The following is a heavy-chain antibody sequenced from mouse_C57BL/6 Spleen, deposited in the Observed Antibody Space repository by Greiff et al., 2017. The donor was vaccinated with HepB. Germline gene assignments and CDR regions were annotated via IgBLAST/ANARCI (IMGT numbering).Heavy chain of an antibody. D-gene: IGHD2-1*01. CDR1: GYAFSSSW. CDR2: IYPGDGDT. Sequence: VQLQESGPELVKPGASVKISCKASGYAFSSSWMNWVKQRPGKGLEWIGRIYPGDGDTNYNGKFKGKATLTADKSSSTAYMQLSSLTSEDSAVYFCARSGGNYFFAYWGQGTLVTVSA. CDR3: ARSGGNYFFAY. V-gene: IGHV1-82*01. J-gene: IGHJ3*01.